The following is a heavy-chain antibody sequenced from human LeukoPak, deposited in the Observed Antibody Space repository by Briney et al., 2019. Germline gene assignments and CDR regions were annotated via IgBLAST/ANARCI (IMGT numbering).Heavy chain of an antibody. Sequence: PGESLKISCTGSGYSFTSYWIGWVRQMPGKGLEWMGIIYPGDSDTRYSPSFQGQVTISADKSISTAYLQWSSLKASDTAMYYCARLNLYDFWSGYFGPFDYWGQGTLVTVSS. CDR3: ARLNLYDFWSGYFGPFDY. CDR2: IYPGDSDT. CDR1: GYSFTSYW. V-gene: IGHV5-51*01. D-gene: IGHD3-3*01. J-gene: IGHJ4*02.